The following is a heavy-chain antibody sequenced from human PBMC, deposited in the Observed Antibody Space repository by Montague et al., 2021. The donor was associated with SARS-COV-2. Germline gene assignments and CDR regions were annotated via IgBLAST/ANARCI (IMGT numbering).Heavy chain of an antibody. Sequence: QSGAEVKKPGESLRISCKGSGYSFTSYWISWVRQMPGKGLEWMGRIDPSDSYTNYSPSFQGHVTISADKSISTAYLQWSSLQASDTAMYYCARHRAYYGSGSPPIIDYGGREPWSPSPQ. J-gene: IGHJ4*02. CDR1: GYSFTSYW. D-gene: IGHD3-10*01. CDR3: ARHRAYYGSGSPPIIDY. CDR2: IDPSDSYT. V-gene: IGHV5-10-1*01.